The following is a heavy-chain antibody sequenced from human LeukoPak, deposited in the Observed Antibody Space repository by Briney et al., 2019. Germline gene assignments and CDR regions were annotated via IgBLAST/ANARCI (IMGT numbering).Heavy chain of an antibody. CDR1: SGSISGYY. CDR3: AREPHHCSGGSCYPYYFDY. J-gene: IGHJ4*02. CDR2: MFFSGST. Sequence: SETLSLTCTVSSGSISGYYWTWIRQPAGKGLEWIGRMFFSGSTNYNPSLKSRVTMSVDTSKNQFSLKLSSVTAADTAVYYCAREPHHCSGGSCYPYYFDYWGQGTLVTVSS. D-gene: IGHD2-15*01. V-gene: IGHV4-4*07.